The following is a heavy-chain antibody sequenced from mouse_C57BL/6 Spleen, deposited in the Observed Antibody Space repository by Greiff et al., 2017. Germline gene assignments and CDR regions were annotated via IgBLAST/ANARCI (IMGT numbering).Heavy chain of an antibody. D-gene: IGHD1-1*01. CDR1: GYTFTNYW. V-gene: IGHV1-63*01. J-gene: IGHJ4*01. Sequence: LQQSGAELVRPGTSVKMSCKASGYTFTNYWIGWAKQRPGHGLEWIGDIYPGGGYTNYNEKFKGKATLTADKSSSTAYMQFSSLTSEDSAIYYCATSHYYGSTLYAMDYWGQGTSVTVSS. CDR2: IYPGGGYT. CDR3: ATSHYYGSTLYAMDY.